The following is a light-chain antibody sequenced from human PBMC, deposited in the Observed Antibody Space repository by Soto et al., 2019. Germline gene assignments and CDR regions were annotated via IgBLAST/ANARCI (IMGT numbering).Light chain of an antibody. V-gene: IGKV3-15*01. CDR3: QQYNNWWT. J-gene: IGKJ1*01. Sequence: EIVITHSPATVSLWPVERAAPSRRASQSISSNLAWYQHKPGQAPRLLIYGASYRATGIPARFSGSGSGTEFTLTISSLQSEDFAVYYCQQYNNWWTFGPGTKVDIK. CDR1: QSISSN. CDR2: GAS.